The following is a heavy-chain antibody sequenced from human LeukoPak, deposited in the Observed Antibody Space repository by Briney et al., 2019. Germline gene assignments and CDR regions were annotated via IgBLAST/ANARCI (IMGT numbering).Heavy chain of an antibody. CDR3: ARDRSQDIVVVPAAS. Sequence: GGSLRLSCAASGFTFSSYSMNWVRQAPGKGLEWVSSISSSSSYIYYAGSVKGRFTISRDNAKNSLYLQMNSLRAEDTAVYYCARDRSQDIVVVPAASWGQGTLVTVSS. CDR2: ISSSSSYI. V-gene: IGHV3-21*01. CDR1: GFTFSSYS. D-gene: IGHD2-2*01. J-gene: IGHJ5*02.